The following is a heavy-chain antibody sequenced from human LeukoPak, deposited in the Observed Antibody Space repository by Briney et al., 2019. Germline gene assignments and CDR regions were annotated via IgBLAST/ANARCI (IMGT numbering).Heavy chain of an antibody. CDR3: AKGSKAVLFTRDHYMDV. V-gene: IGHV3-30*02. D-gene: IGHD6-19*01. J-gene: IGHJ6*03. Sequence: PGGSLRLSCAASGFPFNDYVMHWVRQAPGKGLEWVSVIRYDGNNKYYADSVKGRFTISRDNSKNTLYLKMNSLRAEDTAVYFCAKGSKAVLFTRDHYMDVWGKGTTVTISS. CDR2: IRYDGNNK. CDR1: GFPFNDYV.